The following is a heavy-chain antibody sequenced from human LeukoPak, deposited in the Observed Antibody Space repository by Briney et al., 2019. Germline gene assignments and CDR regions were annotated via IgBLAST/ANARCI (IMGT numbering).Heavy chain of an antibody. CDR1: GFTFSSNW. D-gene: IGHD1-26*01. V-gene: IGHV3-74*01. CDR2: IKGDGSST. Sequence: PGGSLRLSCAASGFTFSSNWMHWVRQAPGKGLVWASRIKGDGSSTSYADSVKGRFTISRDNAKNTLFLQMNSLRAEDTAVYYCVRDLGGRSGYWGQGTLVTVSS. CDR3: VRDLGGRSGY. J-gene: IGHJ4*02.